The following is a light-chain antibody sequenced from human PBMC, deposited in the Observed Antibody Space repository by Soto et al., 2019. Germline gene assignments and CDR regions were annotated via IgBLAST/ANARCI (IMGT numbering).Light chain of an antibody. Sequence: EIVLTQSPGTLSLSPGERATLSCRASQSVSSSYLAWYQQKPGQAPRLLIYGASSRATGIPDRFSGSGSGTDFTLTISRLEPEDFATYYCQQANSFLSLTFGGGTKVEIK. CDR3: QQANSFLSLT. J-gene: IGKJ4*01. CDR1: QSVSSSY. V-gene: IGKV3-20*01. CDR2: GAS.